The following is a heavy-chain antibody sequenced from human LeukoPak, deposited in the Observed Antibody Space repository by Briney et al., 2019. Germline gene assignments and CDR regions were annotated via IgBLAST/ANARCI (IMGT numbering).Heavy chain of an antibody. Sequence: SVTLSLTCTVSGGSISTYYWSWIRQSPGKGLEWIGYITSSGYTNYNPSLRSRVTISLDTSKMQFSLRLSSVTAADTAVYFCARDFGYSTAGDHYYGMDVWGQGTTVSVSS. CDR2: ITSSGYT. CDR3: ARDFGYSTAGDHYYGMDV. CDR1: GGSISTYY. V-gene: IGHV4-59*01. D-gene: IGHD5-12*01. J-gene: IGHJ6*02.